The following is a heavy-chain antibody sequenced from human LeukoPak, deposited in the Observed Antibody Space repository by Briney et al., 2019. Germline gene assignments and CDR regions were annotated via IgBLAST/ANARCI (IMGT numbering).Heavy chain of an antibody. J-gene: IGHJ4*02. CDR2: IYYSGST. CDR1: GGSISSYY. D-gene: IGHD5/OR15-5a*01. CDR3: ARQIFPRGSTMIFDY. Sequence: SPSETLSLTCTVSGGSISSYYWSWLRQPPGKGLEWIGYIYYSGSTNYNPSLKSRVTISVDTSKNQFSLKLSSVTAADTAVYYCARQIFPRGSTMIFDYWGQGTLVTVSS. V-gene: IGHV4-59*01.